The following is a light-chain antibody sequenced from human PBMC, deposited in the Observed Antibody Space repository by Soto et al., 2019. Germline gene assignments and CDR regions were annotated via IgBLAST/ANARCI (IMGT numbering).Light chain of an antibody. CDR1: GSDVGGYNY. V-gene: IGLV2-8*01. Sequence: QSALTQPPSASGSPGQSVTISCTGTGSDVGGYNYVSWYQQHPGKAPKLMIYEVSKRPSGVPDRFSGSKSGNTASLTVSGLQAEDEADYYCSSYAGSNHNWVFGGGTQLTVL. CDR3: SSYAGSNHNWV. CDR2: EVS. J-gene: IGLJ3*02.